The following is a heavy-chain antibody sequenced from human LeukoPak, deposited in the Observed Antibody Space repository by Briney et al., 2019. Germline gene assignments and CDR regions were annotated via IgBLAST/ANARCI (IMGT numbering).Heavy chain of an antibody. CDR3: ARGVGTIKVNFDY. D-gene: IGHD1-26*01. Sequence: SQTLSLTCAISGDSVSSNGAAWNWIRRFPSRGLEWLGRTYYRSRWYNDYAVSLKSRISINPDTSKNQFSLQLNSVTPEDTAVYYCARGVGTIKVNFDYWGQGTLVTVSS. CDR1: GDSVSSNGAA. V-gene: IGHV6-1*01. CDR2: TYYRSRWYN. J-gene: IGHJ4*02.